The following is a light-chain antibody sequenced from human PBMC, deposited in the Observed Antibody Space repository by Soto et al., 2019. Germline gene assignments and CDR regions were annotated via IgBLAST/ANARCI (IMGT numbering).Light chain of an antibody. V-gene: IGKV3-20*01. CDR3: QQYGSSPYRT. J-gene: IGKJ1*01. CDR2: GAS. CDR1: QSVSSSY. Sequence: EIVLTQSPGTLSLSPGERATLSCRASQSVSSSYLAWYQQKPGQAPRLLIYGASSRATGIPDRFSGSGSGTDFTLTISRLEPEDFAVYYWQQYGSSPYRTFGQGTKVEI.